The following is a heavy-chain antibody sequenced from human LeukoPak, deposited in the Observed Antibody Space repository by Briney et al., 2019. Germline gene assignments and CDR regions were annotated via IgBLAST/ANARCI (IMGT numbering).Heavy chain of an antibody. J-gene: IGHJ4*02. Sequence: GGSLRLSCAASGFTFSSYSMNWVRQAPGKGLGWVSSISSSSSYIYYADSVKGRFTISRDNAKNSLYLQMNSLRAEDTAVYYCARAHDSSGDYWGQGTLVTVSS. D-gene: IGHD3-22*01. CDR1: GFTFSSYS. V-gene: IGHV3-21*01. CDR3: ARAHDSSGDY. CDR2: ISSSSSYI.